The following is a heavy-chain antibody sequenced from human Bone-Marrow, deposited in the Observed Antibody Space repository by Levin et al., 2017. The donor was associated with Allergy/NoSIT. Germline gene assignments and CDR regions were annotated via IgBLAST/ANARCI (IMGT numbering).Heavy chain of an antibody. CDR1: GGSFSGYY. CDR3: ARGGLRYSAISGKRPLVAFDY. D-gene: IGHD3-9*01. CDR2: INHSGST. J-gene: IGHJ4*02. V-gene: IGHV4-34*01. Sequence: SETLSLTCAVYGGSFSGYYWSWIRQPPGKGLEWIGEINHSGSTNYNPSLKSRVTISVDTSKNQFSLKLSSVTAADTAVYYCARGGLRYSAISGKRPLVAFDYWGQGTLVTVSS.